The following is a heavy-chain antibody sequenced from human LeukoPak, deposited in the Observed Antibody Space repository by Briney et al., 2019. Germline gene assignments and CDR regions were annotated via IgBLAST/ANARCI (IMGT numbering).Heavy chain of an antibody. Sequence: GGSLRPSCAASGFTFSNYGMHWVRQAPGKGLEWVALIWHDGSNKYYADSVKGRFTISRDNSKNTLYLQMNSLRAEDTAVYYCAGGSGISDFWGQGTLVTVSS. CDR2: IWHDGSNK. CDR1: GFTFSNYG. CDR3: AGGSGISDF. V-gene: IGHV3-33*01. D-gene: IGHD1-26*01. J-gene: IGHJ4*02.